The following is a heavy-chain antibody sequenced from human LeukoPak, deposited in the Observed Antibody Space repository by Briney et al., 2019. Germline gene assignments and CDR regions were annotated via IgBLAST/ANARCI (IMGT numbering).Heavy chain of an antibody. V-gene: IGHV3-74*01. J-gene: IGHJ3*02. D-gene: IGHD1-26*01. CDR1: GFTFSSYW. CDR3: ARWSGGDAFDI. CDR2: INSDGSST. Sequence: AGGSLRLSCAASGFTFSSYWMHWVRQAPGKGLVWVSRINSDGSSTSYADSVKGRFTISRDNAKNTLYLQMSSLRAEDTAVYYCARWSGGDAFDIWGQGTMVTVSS.